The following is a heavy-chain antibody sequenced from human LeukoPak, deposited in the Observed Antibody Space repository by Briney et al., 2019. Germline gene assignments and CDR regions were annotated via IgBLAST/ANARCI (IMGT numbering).Heavy chain of an antibody. CDR2: VSYDGGNK. D-gene: IGHD5-18*01. CDR3: AKDLGYTSGSYYFDS. Sequence: PGGSLRLPCAASGFTFSSYGMHWVRQAPGKGLEWVAVVSYDGGNKYYADSVKGRFTISRDNSKNTLYMQMNSLRAEHTAVYYCAKDLGYTSGSYYFDSWGQGTLVTVSS. J-gene: IGHJ4*02. CDR1: GFTFSSYG. V-gene: IGHV3-30*18.